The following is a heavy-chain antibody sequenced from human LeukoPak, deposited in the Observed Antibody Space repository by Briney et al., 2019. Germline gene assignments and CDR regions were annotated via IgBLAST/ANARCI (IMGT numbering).Heavy chain of an antibody. CDR3: ARARRAVRGVISGYYGMDV. CDR1: GGTFSSYA. Sequence: GSSVTVSCTASGGTFSSYAISWVRQAPGQGLEWVGGIIPIFGTANYAQKFQGRVTITADKSTSTAYMELSSLRSEDTAVYYCARARRAVRGVISGYYGMDVWVKGTTVTVSS. D-gene: IGHD3-10*01. V-gene: IGHV1-69*06. J-gene: IGHJ6*04. CDR2: IIPIFGTA.